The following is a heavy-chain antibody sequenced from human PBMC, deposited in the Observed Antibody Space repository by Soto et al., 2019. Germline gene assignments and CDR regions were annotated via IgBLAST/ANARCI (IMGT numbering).Heavy chain of an antibody. Sequence: QVQLVESGGGLVKPGGSLRLSCAASGFTFSDYYMSWIRQAPGKGLEWVSYISSSGSTIYYADSVKGRFTISRDNAKNXLYLQMNSLRAEDTAVYYCASGLVTTYYDYYGMDVWGQGTTVTVSS. D-gene: IGHD2-21*02. CDR1: GFTFSDYY. CDR3: ASGLVTTYYDYYGMDV. CDR2: ISSSGSTI. J-gene: IGHJ6*02. V-gene: IGHV3-11*01.